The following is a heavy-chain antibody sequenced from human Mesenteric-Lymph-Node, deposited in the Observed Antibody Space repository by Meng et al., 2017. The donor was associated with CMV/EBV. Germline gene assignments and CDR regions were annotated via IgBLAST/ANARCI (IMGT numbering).Heavy chain of an antibody. CDR1: GYTFSNAY. Sequence: SCKASGYTFSNAYVHWVRQAPGQGLEWMGIINISGRSTSYAQKFQGRVTMTRDTSTSTIYMELSSLRSEDTAVYYCARDLGGNWYCDLWGRGTLVTVSS. V-gene: IGHV1-46*01. CDR2: INISGRST. CDR3: ARDLGGNWYCDL. D-gene: IGHD1-26*01. J-gene: IGHJ2*01.